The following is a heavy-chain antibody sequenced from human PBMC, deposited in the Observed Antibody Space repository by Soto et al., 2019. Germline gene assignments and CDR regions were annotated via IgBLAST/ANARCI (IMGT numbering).Heavy chain of an antibody. CDR2: IVVGSGHT. D-gene: IGHD6-13*01. V-gene: IGHV1-58*01. Sequence: SVKVSCKASGFTFTSSAVQWVRQARGQRLEWIGWIVVGSGHTNYAQNFQERVTITRDMSTSTAYMELSSLRSEDTAVYYFAATIIAAPGTGYYYGLDVWGQGTTVTVSS. J-gene: IGHJ6*02. CDR3: AATIIAAPGTGYYYGLDV. CDR1: GFTFTSSA.